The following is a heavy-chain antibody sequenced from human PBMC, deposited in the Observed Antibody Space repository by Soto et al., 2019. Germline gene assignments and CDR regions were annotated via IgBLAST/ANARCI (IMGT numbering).Heavy chain of an antibody. J-gene: IGHJ1*01. D-gene: IGHD2-15*01. CDR3: VRGYCTTSPCSGAFQF. CDR1: GYKFTTYF. CDR2: IHPSGDT. V-gene: IGHV1-46*01. Sequence: QVQLVQSGAELKKPGASVKVACKASGYKFTTYFIHWVRQAPGQGLEWMGMIHPSGDTGYAQKFRGRVTMTIDPSTTTAYMELRNLTSEDTAVYFSVRGYCTTSPCSGAFQFWGQGTLVTVSS.